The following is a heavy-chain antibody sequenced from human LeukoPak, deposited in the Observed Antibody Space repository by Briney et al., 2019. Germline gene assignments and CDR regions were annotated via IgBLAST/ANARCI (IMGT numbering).Heavy chain of an antibody. CDR1: GFTFSSYA. V-gene: IGHV3-30-3*01. CDR3: AGDDRMGELSFHLYTDY. J-gene: IGHJ4*02. D-gene: IGHD3-16*02. CDR2: ISYDGSNK. Sequence: GSLRLSCAASGFTFSSYAMHWVRQAPGKGLEWVAVISYDGSNKYYADSVKGRFTISRDNSKNTLYLQMNSLRAEDTAVYYCAGDDRMGELSFHLYTDYWGQGTLVTVSS.